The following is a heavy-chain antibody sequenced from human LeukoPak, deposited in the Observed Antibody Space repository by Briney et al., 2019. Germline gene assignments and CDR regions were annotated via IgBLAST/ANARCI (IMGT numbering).Heavy chain of an antibody. CDR2: IIPIFGTA. V-gene: IGHV1-69*05. J-gene: IGHJ6*03. CDR3: ARDRGVAGTPDYYYYMDV. CDR1: GGTFSSYA. D-gene: IGHD6-19*01. Sequence: ASVKVSCKASGGTFSSYAISWVRQAPGQGLEWMGGIIPIFGTANYAQKFQGRVTITTDESTSTAYMELSSLRSEDTAVYYCARDRGVAGTPDYYYYMDVWGKGTTVTVSS.